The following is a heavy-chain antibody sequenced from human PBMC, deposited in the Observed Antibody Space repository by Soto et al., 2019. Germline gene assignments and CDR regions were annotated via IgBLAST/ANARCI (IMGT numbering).Heavy chain of an antibody. V-gene: IGHV4-59*06. D-gene: IGHD1-1*01. CDR2: IFYSGTT. Sequence: SETLSVTCTVSGGSIRSYYWSWIRQPPGKGLEWIGNIFYSGTTYYNPSLKSRVTISVDTSKNQFSLKLSSVTAADTAVYFCARGVLYWGQGTLVTVSS. CDR1: GGSIRSYY. J-gene: IGHJ4*02. CDR3: ARGVLY.